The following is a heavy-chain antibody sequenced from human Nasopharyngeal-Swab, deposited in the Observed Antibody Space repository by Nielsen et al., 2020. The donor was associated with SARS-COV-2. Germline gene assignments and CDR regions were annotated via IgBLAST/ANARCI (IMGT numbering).Heavy chain of an antibody. CDR3: ARGLSGIVPAPILGLGPYYSDYYMDV. V-gene: IGHV4-34*01. CDR2: INHRGGT. Sequence: WIRKPPGKGLEWIGAINHRGGTYNTQSLKSGVTISADTSKNTFSLKMSSVTAADTAVYYCARGLSGIVPAPILGLGPYYSDYYMDVWGKGTTVTVSS. D-gene: IGHD2-2*01. J-gene: IGHJ6*03.